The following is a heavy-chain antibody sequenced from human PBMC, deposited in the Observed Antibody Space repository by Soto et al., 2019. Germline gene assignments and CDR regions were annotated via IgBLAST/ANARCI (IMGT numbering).Heavy chain of an antibody. Sequence: KSSETLSLTCTVSGGSISSYYWSWIRQPPGKGLEWIGYIYYSGSTNYNPSLKSRVTISVDTSKNQFSLKLSSVTAADTAVYYCASQGGYSYGSSFDIWGQGTMVTVSS. D-gene: IGHD5-18*01. V-gene: IGHV4-59*01. J-gene: IGHJ3*02. CDR3: ASQGGYSYGSSFDI. CDR2: IYYSGST. CDR1: GGSISSYY.